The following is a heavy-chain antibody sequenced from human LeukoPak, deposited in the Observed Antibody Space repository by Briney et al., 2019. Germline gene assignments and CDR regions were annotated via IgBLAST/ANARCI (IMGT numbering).Heavy chain of an antibody. V-gene: IGHV3-7*01. CDR1: GFTFSRYW. Sequence: GGSLRLSCAASGFTFSRYWMNWVRQAPGKGLEWVANIKRDGNEKNYVDSVKGRFSISRDNAKNSLYLQMDSLRAEDTAVYYCAKEGAYPIITYDSWGQGALVTVSS. D-gene: IGHD3-10*01. J-gene: IGHJ5*01. CDR3: AKEGAYPIITYDS. CDR2: IKRDGNEK.